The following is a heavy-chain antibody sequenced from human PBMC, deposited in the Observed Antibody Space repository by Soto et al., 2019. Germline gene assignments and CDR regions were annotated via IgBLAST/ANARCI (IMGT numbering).Heavy chain of an antibody. D-gene: IGHD3-10*01. V-gene: IGHV1-18*01. CDR3: ARALTMVRGVITLNVYYYYGMDV. Sequence: GASVKVSCKASGYTFTSYGISWVRQAPGQGLEWMGWISAYNGNTNYAQKLQGRVTMTTDTSTSTAYMELRSLRSDDTAVYYCARALTMVRGVITLNVYYYYGMDVWGQGTTVTVS. J-gene: IGHJ6*02. CDR1: GYTFTSYG. CDR2: ISAYNGNT.